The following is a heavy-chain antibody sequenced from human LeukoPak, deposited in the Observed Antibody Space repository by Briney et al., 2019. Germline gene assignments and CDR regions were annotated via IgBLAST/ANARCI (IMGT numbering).Heavy chain of an antibody. D-gene: IGHD2-15*01. V-gene: IGHV1-2*02. CDR2: ISPDSTGT. CDR1: GYTVTVYY. J-gene: IGHJ4*02. Sequence: ASVKLSCKASGYTVTVYYIHWVRQAPGQGLEWMGRISPDSTGTNYAQKFHGRGTMTWDTSISTAYTELSRLRSDATAAKYCAGGYCSGGGCFIRPFDYWGQGTLVTVSS. CDR3: AGGYCSGGGCFIRPFDY.